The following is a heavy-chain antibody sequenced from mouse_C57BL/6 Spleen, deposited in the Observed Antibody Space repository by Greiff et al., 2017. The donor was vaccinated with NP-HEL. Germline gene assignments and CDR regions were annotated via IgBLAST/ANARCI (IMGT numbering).Heavy chain of an antibody. V-gene: IGHV1-69*01. CDR3: ARGEVTAMDY. CDR1: GYTFTSYW. J-gene: IGHJ4*01. CDR2: IDPSDSYT. D-gene: IGHD2-2*01. Sequence: QVQLQQPGAELVMPGASVKLSCKASGYTFTSYWMHWVKQRPGQGLEWIGEIDPSDSYTNYNQKFKGRSTLTVDKSSSTAYMQLSSLTSEDSAVYYCARGEVTAMDYWGQGTSVTVSS.